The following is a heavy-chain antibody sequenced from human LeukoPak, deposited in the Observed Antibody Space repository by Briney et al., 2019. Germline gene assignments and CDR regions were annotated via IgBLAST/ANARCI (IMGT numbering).Heavy chain of an antibody. V-gene: IGHV4-30-4*08. CDR2: IYHSGST. Sequence: PSETLSLTCTVSGVSTSSGDYYWSWIRQPPGKGLEWIGYIYHSGSTYYNPSLKSRVTISVDRSKNQFSLKLSSVTAADTAVYYCARAVSKAAYFDYWGQGTLVTVSS. CDR3: ARAVSKAAYFDY. J-gene: IGHJ4*02. CDR1: GVSTSSGDYY.